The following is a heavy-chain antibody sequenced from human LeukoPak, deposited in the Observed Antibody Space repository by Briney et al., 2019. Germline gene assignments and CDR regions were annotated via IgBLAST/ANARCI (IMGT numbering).Heavy chain of an antibody. Sequence: PGGSLRLSCAASGFTFSSYAMSWVRQAPGKGLEWVSAISGSGGSTYYADSVKGRFTISRDNSKNTLYLQMNSLRAEDTAVYYCAKGSGGYCSSTSCYYDAFDIWGQGTMVTVPS. CDR1: GFTFSSYA. J-gene: IGHJ3*02. D-gene: IGHD2-2*01. CDR3: AKGSGGYCSSTSCYYDAFDI. V-gene: IGHV3-23*01. CDR2: ISGSGGST.